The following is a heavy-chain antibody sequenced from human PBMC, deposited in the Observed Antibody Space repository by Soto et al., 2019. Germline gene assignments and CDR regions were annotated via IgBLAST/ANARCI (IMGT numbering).Heavy chain of an antibody. D-gene: IGHD3-10*01. CDR3: ARGSVLLWFGELFRSIPKYNWFDP. V-gene: IGHV4-34*01. CDR1: GGSFSGYY. CDR2: INHSGST. Sequence: PSETLSLTCAVYGGSFSGYYWSWIRQPPGKGLEWIGEINHSGSTNYNPSLKSRVTISVDTSKNQFSLKLSSVTAADTAVYYCARGSVLLWFGELFRSIPKYNWFDPWGQGTLVTVSS. J-gene: IGHJ5*02.